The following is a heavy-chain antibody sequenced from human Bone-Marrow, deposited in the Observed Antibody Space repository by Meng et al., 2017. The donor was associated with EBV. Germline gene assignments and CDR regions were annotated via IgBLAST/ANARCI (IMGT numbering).Heavy chain of an antibody. D-gene: IGHD2-2*01. Sequence: VGLVQSGAVVTKTGSPVRVPCSASGDTITNYGISWVRQAPGQGLEWVGGIIPVSGTTNYAQKFQDRRTITADESTNTAYMDLSSLGFEDTAMYYCAAPKYCSGTSCYEVFDFWGQGSLVTVSS. V-gene: IGHV1-69*01. CDR3: AAPKYCSGTSCYEVFDF. J-gene: IGHJ4*02. CDR1: GDTITNYG. CDR2: IIPVSGTT.